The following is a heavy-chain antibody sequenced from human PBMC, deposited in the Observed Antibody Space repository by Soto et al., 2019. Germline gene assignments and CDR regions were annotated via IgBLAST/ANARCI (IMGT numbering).Heavy chain of an antibody. CDR1: GFAFSSYG. Sequence: GGTLRLSCAASGFAFSSYGMHWVRQAPGKGLEWVAVISYDGSNKYYADSVKGRFTISRDNSKNTLYLQMNSLRAEDPAVYYCAKVQLHDAFDIWGQGTMVTVSS. D-gene: IGHD1-1*01. CDR2: ISYDGSNK. CDR3: AKVQLHDAFDI. V-gene: IGHV3-30*18. J-gene: IGHJ3*02.